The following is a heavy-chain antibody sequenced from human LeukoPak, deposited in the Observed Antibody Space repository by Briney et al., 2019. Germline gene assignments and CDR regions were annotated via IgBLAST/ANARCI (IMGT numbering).Heavy chain of an antibody. V-gene: IGHV4-59*01. Sequence: SETLSLTCTVSGGSLTSYYWSWIRQPPGKGLEWIAYIYYSGSTNYNPSLKSRVTMSVDTSKNQFSLNLSSVTAADTAVYYCARHHGSGSWGFDYWGQGTLVTVSS. J-gene: IGHJ4*02. CDR3: ARHHGSGSWGFDY. CDR2: IYYSGST. CDR1: GGSLTSYY. D-gene: IGHD3-10*01.